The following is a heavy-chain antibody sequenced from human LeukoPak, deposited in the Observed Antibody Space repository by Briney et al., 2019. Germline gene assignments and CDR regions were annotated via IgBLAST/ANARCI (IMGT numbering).Heavy chain of an antibody. D-gene: IGHD3-10*01. CDR2: IYHSGST. J-gene: IGHJ4*02. CDR3: ARGGRLPFDY. Sequence: SETLSLTCAVSGGSISSGGYSWSWIRQPPGTGLEWIGYIYHSGSTYYNPSLKSRVTISVDRSKNQFSLKLSSVTAADKAVYYCARGGRLPFDYWGQGTLVTVSS. CDR1: GGSISSGGYS. V-gene: IGHV4-30-2*01.